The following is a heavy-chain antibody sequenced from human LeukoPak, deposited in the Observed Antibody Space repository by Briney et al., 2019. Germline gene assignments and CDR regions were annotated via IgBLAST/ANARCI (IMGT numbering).Heavy chain of an antibody. J-gene: IGHJ5*02. Sequence: ASVKVSCKASGYTFTSYGISWVRQAPGQGVEWMGWISAYNGNTNYAQKLQGRVTMTTDTSTSTAYMELRSLRSDDTAVYYCAREGPYCGGDCHLNWFDPWGQGTLVTVSS. CDR2: ISAYNGNT. D-gene: IGHD2-21*02. V-gene: IGHV1-18*01. CDR1: GYTFTSYG. CDR3: AREGPYCGGDCHLNWFDP.